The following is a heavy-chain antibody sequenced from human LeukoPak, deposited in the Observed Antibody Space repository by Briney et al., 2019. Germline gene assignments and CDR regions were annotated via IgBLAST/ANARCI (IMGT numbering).Heavy chain of an antibody. V-gene: IGHV4-4*02. D-gene: IGHD3-10*01. Sequence: SGTLSLTCAVSGGSISSSNWWSWVRQPPGKGLEWIGEIYHSGSTNYNPSLKSRVTISVDKSKNQFSLKLSSVTAADTAVYYCARWSEGSGSYPDYWGQGTLVTVSS. CDR3: ARWSEGSGSYPDY. CDR1: GGSISSSNW. J-gene: IGHJ4*02. CDR2: IYHSGST.